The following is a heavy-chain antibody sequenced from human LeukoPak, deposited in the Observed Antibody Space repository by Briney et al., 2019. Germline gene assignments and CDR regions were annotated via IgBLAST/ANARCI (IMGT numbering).Heavy chain of an antibody. V-gene: IGHV4-4*07. CDR3: ARDGAGTSGWFDP. J-gene: IGHJ5*02. CDR1: GGSISGYY. D-gene: IGHD6-13*01. Sequence: PSETLSLTCTVSGGSISGYYWSWIRQPAGKGLEWIGRIYTSGNTNYNPSLRSRVTMSLDTSKSQFSLKLSSVTAADAAVYYCARDGAGTSGWFDPWGPGNLVTV. CDR2: IYTSGNT.